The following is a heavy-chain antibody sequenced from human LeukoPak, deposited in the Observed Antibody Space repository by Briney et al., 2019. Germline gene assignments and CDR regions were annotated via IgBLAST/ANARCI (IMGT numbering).Heavy chain of an antibody. CDR2: ISSSSSYI. Sequence: GGSLRLSCAASGFTFSSYSMNWVRQAPGKGLEWVSSISSSSSYIYYADSVKGRFTISRDNAKNSLYLQMNSLRAEDTAVCYCAREGDSSGWYYFDYWGQGTLVTVSS. CDR3: AREGDSSGWYYFDY. D-gene: IGHD6-19*01. J-gene: IGHJ4*02. CDR1: GFTFSSYS. V-gene: IGHV3-21*01.